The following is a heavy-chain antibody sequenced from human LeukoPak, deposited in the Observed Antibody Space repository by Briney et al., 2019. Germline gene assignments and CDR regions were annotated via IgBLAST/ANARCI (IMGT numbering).Heavy chain of an antibody. J-gene: IGHJ4*02. Sequence: GGFLRLSCAASGFTFSSYAMHWVRQAPGKGLEWVAVISYDGSNKYYADSVKGRFTISRDNSKNTLYLQMNSLRAEDTAVYYCARDHDYGDYFDYWGQGTLVTVSS. D-gene: IGHD4-17*01. V-gene: IGHV3-30-3*01. CDR3: ARDHDYGDYFDY. CDR1: GFTFSSYA. CDR2: ISYDGSNK.